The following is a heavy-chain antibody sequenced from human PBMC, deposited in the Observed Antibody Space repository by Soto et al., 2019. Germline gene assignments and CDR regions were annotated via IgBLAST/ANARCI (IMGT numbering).Heavy chain of an antibody. CDR1: GFTFDDYT. CDR2: ISWDGGST. D-gene: IGHD3-22*01. V-gene: IGHV3-43*01. CDR3: AKDSSGYPAEYFQH. Sequence: GGSLRLSCAASGFTFDDYTMHWVRQAPGKGLEWVSLISWDGGSTYYADSVKGRFTISRDNSKNSLYLQMNSLRTEDTALYDCAKDSSGYPAEYFQHWGQGTLVTVSS. J-gene: IGHJ1*01.